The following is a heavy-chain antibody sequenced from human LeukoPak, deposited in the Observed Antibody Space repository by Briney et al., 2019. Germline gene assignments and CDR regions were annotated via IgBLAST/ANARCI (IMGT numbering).Heavy chain of an antibody. CDR2: MNPNSGNT. CDR1: GYTFTSYD. CDR3: ARATHSYGSSVLFVAMGYYYGMDV. V-gene: IGHV1-8*01. Sequence: ASVKVSCKASGYTFTSYDINWVRQATGQGLEWMGWMNPNSGNTGYAQKFQGRVTMTRNTSISTAYMELSSLRSEDTAVYYCARATHSYGSSVLFVAMGYYYGMDVWGQGTTVTVSS. J-gene: IGHJ6*02. D-gene: IGHD5-18*01.